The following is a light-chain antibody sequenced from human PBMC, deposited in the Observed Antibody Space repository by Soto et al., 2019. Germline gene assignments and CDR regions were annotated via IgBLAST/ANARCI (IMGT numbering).Light chain of an antibody. CDR3: SSHTSGSTRV. V-gene: IGLV2-14*02. J-gene: IGLJ1*01. CDR2: EVS. Sequence: QSVLTQPASVSGSPGQSITISCTGTSSDVGSYNLVSWYQHHPGKAPKLMIYEVSKRPSGVSNRFSGSKSGNTASLTISGLQPEDEADYYCSSHTSGSTRVFVSGTKVTVL. CDR1: SSDVGSYNL.